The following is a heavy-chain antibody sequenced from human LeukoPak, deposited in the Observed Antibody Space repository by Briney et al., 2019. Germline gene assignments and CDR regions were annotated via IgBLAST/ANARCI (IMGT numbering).Heavy chain of an antibody. CDR3: ARHQGGMDV. Sequence: GESLKISCKTSGYSFTTYWVAWVRQIPGKGLEWMGMISPGDFDTRYTPSFKGQVTISADKSISTVYLQWSSLKASDTAIYYCARHQGGMDVWGQGTTVTVSS. CDR1: GYSFTTYW. J-gene: IGHJ6*02. CDR2: ISPGDFDT. V-gene: IGHV5-51*01.